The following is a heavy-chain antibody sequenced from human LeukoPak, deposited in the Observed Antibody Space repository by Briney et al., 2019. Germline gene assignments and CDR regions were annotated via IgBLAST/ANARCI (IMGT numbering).Heavy chain of an antibody. CDR3: ARVYYYDSSGYQDSYFDY. CDR1: GFTFSSYE. CDR2: IGSSGSAI. J-gene: IGHJ4*02. D-gene: IGHD3-22*01. V-gene: IGHV3-48*03. Sequence: GGSLRLSCAASGFTFSSYEMILVRQAPGKGLEWISYIGSSGSAIYYADSVKGRFTISRENAKNSLYLQMNSLRAEDTAVYYCARVYYYDSSGYQDSYFDYWGQGALVTVSS.